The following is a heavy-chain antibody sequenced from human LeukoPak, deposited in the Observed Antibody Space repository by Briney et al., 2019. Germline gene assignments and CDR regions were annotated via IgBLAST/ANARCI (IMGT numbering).Heavy chain of an antibody. V-gene: IGHV4-61*02. J-gene: IGHJ6*03. Sequence: SQTLSLTCTVSGGSISSGSYYWRWIRQPAGTGLEWIGRIYTSGSTNYNPSLKSRVTISVDTSKNQFSLKLSSVTAADTAVYYCASSQEDIVVVPAASQGYYYYMDVWGKGTTVTVSS. CDR2: IYTSGST. CDR1: GGSISSGSYY. D-gene: IGHD2-2*01. CDR3: ASSQEDIVVVPAASQGYYYYMDV.